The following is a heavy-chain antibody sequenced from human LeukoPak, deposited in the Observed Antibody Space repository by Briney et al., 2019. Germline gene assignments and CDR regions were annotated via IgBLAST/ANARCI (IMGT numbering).Heavy chain of an antibody. D-gene: IGHD4-23*01. CDR3: AKDQRWEPPPYLAS. Sequence: GGSLRLSCAASGFTFSSYWMSWVRQVPGKGLEWVSGISASGGSTSYADSVRGRFTISRDNSKNTLYVQMNSLRDEDTAVYYCAKDQRWEPPPYLASGGQGTLVTVSS. V-gene: IGHV3-23*01. CDR2: ISASGGST. J-gene: IGHJ4*02. CDR1: GFTFSSYW.